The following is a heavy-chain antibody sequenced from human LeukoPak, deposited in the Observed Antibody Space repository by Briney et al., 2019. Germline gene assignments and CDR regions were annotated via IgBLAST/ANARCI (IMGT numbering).Heavy chain of an antibody. J-gene: IGHJ4*02. Sequence: GASVKVSCKASGYTFTSYYMQWVRQAPGQGLEWMGIINPSGGSTSYAQKFQGRVTMTRDTSTSTVYMELSSLRSEDTAVYYCAHRAGLYYDSSGYSSSQFDYWGQGTLVTVSS. CDR1: GYTFTSYY. D-gene: IGHD3-22*01. V-gene: IGHV1-46*01. CDR3: AHRAGLYYDSSGYSSSQFDY. CDR2: INPSGGST.